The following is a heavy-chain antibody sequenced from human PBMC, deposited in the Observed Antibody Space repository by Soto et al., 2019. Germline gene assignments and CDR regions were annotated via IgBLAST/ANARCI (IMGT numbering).Heavy chain of an antibody. CDR2: IIPLFGTT. J-gene: IGHJ4*02. CDR1: GGTFSTYD. Sequence: QVQLVQSGAEVKKPGSSVKFSCKASGGTFSTYDICWVRQAPGQGLEWMGGIIPLFGTTNYAQKFQGRATIIADESTRTAYMELRRLRSEDTAVYYCAINEGTDGYKFAYWGQGTLVTVSS. CDR3: AINEGTDGYKFAY. V-gene: IGHV1-69*01. D-gene: IGHD5-12*01.